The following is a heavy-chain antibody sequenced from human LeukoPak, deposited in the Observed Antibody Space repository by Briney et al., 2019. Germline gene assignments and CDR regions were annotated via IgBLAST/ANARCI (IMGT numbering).Heavy chain of an antibody. V-gene: IGHV3-7*01. CDR3: ARIYYFGDNNWRYFDN. J-gene: IGHJ4*02. CDR1: GFTFNSYW. CDR2: IDPDGSEK. Sequence: GGSLRLSCAASGFTFNSYWMSWVRRAPGKRLEWVANIDPDGSEKQYGDSVKGRFTTSRDDAENSLYLQMNSLRAEDTAIYYCARIYYFGDNNWRYFDNWGQGTLVTVSS. D-gene: IGHD3-10*01.